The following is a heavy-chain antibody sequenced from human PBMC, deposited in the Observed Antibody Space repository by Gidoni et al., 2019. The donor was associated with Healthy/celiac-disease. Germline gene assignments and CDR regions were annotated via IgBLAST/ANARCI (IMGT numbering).Heavy chain of an antibody. Sequence: QVQLVESGGGVVQPGRSLRLSCAASGFTLSSYAMHWVRQAPGKGLEWVAVISYDGSNKYYADSVKGRFTISRDNSKNTLYLQMNSLRAEDTAVYYCARVPGYSGYGLRDDDAFDIWGQGTMVTVSS. CDR2: ISYDGSNK. V-gene: IGHV3-30-3*01. CDR3: ARVPGYSGYGLRDDDAFDI. J-gene: IGHJ3*02. D-gene: IGHD5-12*01. CDR1: GFTLSSYA.